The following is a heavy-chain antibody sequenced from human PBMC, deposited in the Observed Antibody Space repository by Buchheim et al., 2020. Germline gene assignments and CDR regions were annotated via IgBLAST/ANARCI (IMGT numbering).Heavy chain of an antibody. CDR2: ISSSGSTI. D-gene: IGHD1-1*01. CDR3: ARVGRYNWNDGYFDY. CDR1: GFTFSSYE. J-gene: IGHJ4*02. V-gene: IGHV3-48*03. Sequence: EVQLVESGGGLVQPGGSLRLSCAASGFTFSSYELNWVRQAPGKGLEWVSYISSSGSTIYYADSVKGRFTIARDNAKNSLYLQMNSLRAEDTAVYYCARVGRYNWNDGYFDYWGQGTL.